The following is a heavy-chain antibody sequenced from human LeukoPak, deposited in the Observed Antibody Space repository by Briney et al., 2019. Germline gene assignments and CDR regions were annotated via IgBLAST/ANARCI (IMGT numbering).Heavy chain of an antibody. J-gene: IGHJ4*02. D-gene: IGHD6-13*01. CDR3: AREHGLSSSWYY. V-gene: IGHV3-21*01. CDR2: ISSSSSYI. Sequence: GGSLRLSCAASGFTFSGYTMNWVRQAPGKGLEWVSYISSSSSYIYYAGSVKGRFTISRDNAKNSLYLQMNSLRVEDTAVYYCAREHGLSSSWYYWGQGTLVTVSS. CDR1: GFTFSGYT.